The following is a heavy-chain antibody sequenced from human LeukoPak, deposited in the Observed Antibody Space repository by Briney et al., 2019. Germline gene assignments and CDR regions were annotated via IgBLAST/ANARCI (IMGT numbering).Heavy chain of an antibody. V-gene: IGHV3-7*04. CDR3: ARGDAFSGDH. CDR1: GFSFTNFW. J-gene: IGHJ4*02. CDR2: IHPEGNEK. Sequence: GGSLRLSCAVSGFSFTNFWMSWVRQAPGRGLEWVANIHPEGNEKYHVESVKGRFTISRDNTKNLLFLQMNGLRVEDTAVYYCARGDAFSGDHWGQGTLATVSS.